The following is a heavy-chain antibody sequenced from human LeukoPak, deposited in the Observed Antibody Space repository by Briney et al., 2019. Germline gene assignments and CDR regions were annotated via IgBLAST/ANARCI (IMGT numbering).Heavy chain of an antibody. CDR1: GGSISSGGYY. V-gene: IGHV4-31*03. Sequence: SETLSLTCTVSGGSISSGGYYWSWLRQPPGKGLEWIGCIYYSGTTYYNPSLKSRVAISVDTSKNQFSLKLSSVTAADTAVYYCARTGTVVVPAAIWGQGTLVTVSS. CDR3: ARTGTVVVPAAI. D-gene: IGHD2-2*02. CDR2: IYYSGTT. J-gene: IGHJ4*02.